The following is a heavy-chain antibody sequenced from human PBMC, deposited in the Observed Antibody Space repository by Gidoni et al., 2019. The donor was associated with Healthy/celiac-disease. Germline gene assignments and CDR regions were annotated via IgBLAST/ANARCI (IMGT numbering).Heavy chain of an antibody. V-gene: IGHV3-30*18. D-gene: IGHD6-19*01. J-gene: IGHJ4*02. CDR3: AKEPDHEDSSGWYYFDY. Sequence: QVQLVESGGGVVQPGRSLRLSCAASGFTFSSYGMHWVRQAPGKGLEWVAVISYDGSNKYYADSVKGRFTISRDNSKNTLYLQMNSLRAEDTAVYYCAKEPDHEDSSGWYYFDYWGQGTLVTVSS. CDR2: ISYDGSNK. CDR1: GFTFSSYG.